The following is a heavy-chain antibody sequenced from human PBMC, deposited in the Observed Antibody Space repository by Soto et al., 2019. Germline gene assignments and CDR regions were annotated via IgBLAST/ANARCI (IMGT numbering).Heavy chain of an antibody. D-gene: IGHD5-18*01. CDR3: AREDRGYSYTFDP. CDR1: GGSMSSYY. CDR2: IYYSGST. V-gene: IGHV4-59*01. J-gene: IGHJ5*02. Sequence: SETLSLTCTVSGGSMSSYYWSWIRQPPGKGLEWIGYIYYSGSTNYNPSLKSRDTISVDTSKNQFSLKLSSVTAADTAVYYCAREDRGYSYTFDPWGQGTLVTVSS.